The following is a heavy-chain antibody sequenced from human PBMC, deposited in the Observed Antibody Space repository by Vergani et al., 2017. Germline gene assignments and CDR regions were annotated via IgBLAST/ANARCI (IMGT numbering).Heavy chain of an antibody. D-gene: IGHD5-12*01. V-gene: IGHV3-23*01. Sequence: EVQLLESGGGLVQPGGSLRLSCAGSGFTFINYDMAWVRQAPGKGLEWVSSISGRSDRTYYADSVKGRFTFSRDKSKSMLYLQMNSLRAEDTAVYYCAKANPRNSGYDYLYYYHAMDVWGQGTTVTVSS. CDR3: AKANPRNSGYDYLYYYHAMDV. J-gene: IGHJ6*02. CDR2: ISGRSDRT. CDR1: GFTFINYD.